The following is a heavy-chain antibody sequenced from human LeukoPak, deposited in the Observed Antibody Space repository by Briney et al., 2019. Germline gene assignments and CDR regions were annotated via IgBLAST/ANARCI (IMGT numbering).Heavy chain of an antibody. J-gene: IGHJ4*02. Sequence: PGGSLRLSCAASGFSFHYYAMHWVRQAPGKGLEWVAVISYDGTNEYYADSVKGRLTISRDNSKNTLYMQMNSLRPEDTAVYYCARPIDNGSVSYYFPYWGQGTLVTVSS. CDR1: GFSFHYYA. CDR3: ARPIDNGSVSYYFPY. V-gene: IGHV3-30-3*01. CDR2: ISYDGTNE. D-gene: IGHD3-10*01.